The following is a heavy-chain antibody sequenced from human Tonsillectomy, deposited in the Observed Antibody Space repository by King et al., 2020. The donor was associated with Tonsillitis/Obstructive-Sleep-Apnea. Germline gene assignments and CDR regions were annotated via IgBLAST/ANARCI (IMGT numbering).Heavy chain of an antibody. Sequence: VQLVESGGGLVKPGRSLRLSCTASGFTFGDYAMSWFRQAPGKGLEWVGCIRSKAYGGTTEYAASVKGRFTISRDDSKSIAYLQMNSLKTEDTAVYYCNRTDYDYIWGSYRYSDYWGQGTLVTVSS. J-gene: IGHJ4*02. CDR3: NRTDYDYIWGSYRYSDY. CDR1: GFTFGDYA. CDR2: IRSKAYGGTT. D-gene: IGHD3-16*02. V-gene: IGHV3-49*05.